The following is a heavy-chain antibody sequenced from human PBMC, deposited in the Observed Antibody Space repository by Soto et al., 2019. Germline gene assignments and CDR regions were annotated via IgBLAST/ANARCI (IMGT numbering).Heavy chain of an antibody. CDR3: TYGILIGYYAGDAFDI. V-gene: IGHV3-15*01. D-gene: IGHD3-9*01. J-gene: IGHJ3*02. Sequence: EVQLVESGGGLVKPGGSLRLSCAASGFTFSNAWMSWVRQAPGKGLEWVGRIKSKTDGGTTDYAEPVKGRFTNSRDDSKKTLYLQMNRLKTEDTAVYYCTYGILIGYYAGDAFDIWGQGTMVTVSS. CDR1: GFTFSNAW. CDR2: IKSKTDGGTT.